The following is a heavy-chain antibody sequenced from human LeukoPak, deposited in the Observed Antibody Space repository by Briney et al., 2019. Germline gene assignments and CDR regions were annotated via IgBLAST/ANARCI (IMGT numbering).Heavy chain of an antibody. V-gene: IGHV4-59*02. CDR2: MDYSGTT. D-gene: IGHD1-26*01. CDR3: VRDIRFIGATHYFDY. CDR1: GGSGSTYF. Sequence: PSETLSLXCTVSGGSGSTYFWSWIRQPPGKGLEWIAYMDYSGTTNYNPSLRSRVTISIDTSKNQFSLSLSSVTAADTAVYYCVRDIRFIGATHYFDYWGQGTLVTVSS. J-gene: IGHJ4*02.